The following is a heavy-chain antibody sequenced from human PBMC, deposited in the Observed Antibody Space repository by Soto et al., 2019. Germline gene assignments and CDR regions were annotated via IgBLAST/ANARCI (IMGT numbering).Heavy chain of an antibody. V-gene: IGHV3-15*07. CDR3: ARAPDSGYEMGLDLDN. CDR2: IKSKTDGGTT. CDR1: GFTFRNAW. Sequence: PGGSLRLSCAASGFTFRNAWMNWVRQAPGKGLEWVGRIKSKTDGGTTDYAAPVKGRFTISRDDSKNTLYLQMNSLKTEDTAVYHSARAPDSGYEMGLDLDNGGQGRPVAV. J-gene: IGHJ4*02. D-gene: IGHD5-12*01.